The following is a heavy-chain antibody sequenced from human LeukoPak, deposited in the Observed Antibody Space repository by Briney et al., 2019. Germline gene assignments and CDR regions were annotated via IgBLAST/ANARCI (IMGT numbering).Heavy chain of an antibody. CDR3: ARRIFGGPYDSSGWFDP. CDR1: GYTLTSYD. V-gene: IGHV1-8*01. Sequence: ASVKFSCKASGYTLTSYDINWVRQATGQGLEWMGWMNPNSGRTGYAQNFQGRITITRNTSISTAYMELRSLRSDDTAVYYCARRIFGGPYDSSGWFDPWGQGTLVTVSS. CDR2: MNPNSGRT. D-gene: IGHD3-22*01. J-gene: IGHJ5*02.